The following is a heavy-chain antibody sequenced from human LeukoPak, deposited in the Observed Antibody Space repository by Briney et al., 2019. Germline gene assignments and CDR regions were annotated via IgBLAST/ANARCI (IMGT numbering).Heavy chain of an antibody. D-gene: IGHD1-1*01. J-gene: IGHJ4*02. CDR2: ISGSGGST. Sequence: GGSLRLSCAASGFTFSTYVMSWVRQAPGKGLEWVSAISGSGGSTYYADSVKGRFTISRDNSKNTLYLQMNSLGADDTAVYYCAKGNWRYFDYWGQGTPVTVSS. CDR1: GFTFSTYV. CDR3: AKGNWRYFDY. V-gene: IGHV3-23*01.